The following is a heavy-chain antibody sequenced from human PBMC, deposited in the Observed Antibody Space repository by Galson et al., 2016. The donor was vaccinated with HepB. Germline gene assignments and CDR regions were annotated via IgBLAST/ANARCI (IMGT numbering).Heavy chain of an antibody. CDR1: GFTFRSYA. CDR2: ISGSGGST. V-gene: IGHV3-23*01. CDR3: AKDLVSGSYSPYYFDY. Sequence: SLRLSCAASGFTFRSYAMSWVRQAPGKGLEWVSAISGSGGSTYYADSVKGRFTISRDNSKNTLYLQMNSLRAEDTAVYYCAKDLVSGSYSPYYFDYWGQGTLGTVSS. J-gene: IGHJ4*02. D-gene: IGHD1-26*01.